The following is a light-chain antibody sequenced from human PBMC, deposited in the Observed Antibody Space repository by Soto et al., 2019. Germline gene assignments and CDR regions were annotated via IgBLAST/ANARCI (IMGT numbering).Light chain of an antibody. CDR3: QQSYSTPYT. CDR1: QRISNY. Sequence: DIHMTQSPSSLSASVGDRVTITCRASQRISNYLNWYQQKPGKAPNLLIYIASNLHSGVPSRFSGSGSGTDFTLTISSLQPEDFATYYCQQSYSTPYTFGQGTKVDIK. CDR2: IAS. V-gene: IGKV1-39*01. J-gene: IGKJ2*01.